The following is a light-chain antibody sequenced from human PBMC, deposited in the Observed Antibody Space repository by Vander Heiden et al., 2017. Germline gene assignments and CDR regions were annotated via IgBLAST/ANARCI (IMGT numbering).Light chain of an antibody. J-gene: IGKJ1*01. Sequence: EIVLTQSPGTLSLSPGERATLSCRASQSVRSSYLAWYHQKPGPAPTLLIYGASSRATGIPDRFSGSGSGTDFTLTISRLEPEDFAVYYCQQDGSSPWTFGQGTKVEIK. CDR2: GAS. CDR3: QQDGSSPWT. CDR1: QSVRSSY. V-gene: IGKV3-20*01.